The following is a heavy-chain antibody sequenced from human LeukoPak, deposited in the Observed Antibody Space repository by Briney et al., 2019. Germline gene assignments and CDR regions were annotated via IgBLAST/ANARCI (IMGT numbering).Heavy chain of an antibody. V-gene: IGHV3-20*04. J-gene: IGHJ4*02. CDR3: ARERAAHDYSNYGTPHFDY. D-gene: IGHD4-11*01. CDR1: GFTFDDYG. Sequence: GGSLRLSCAASGFTFDDYGMSWVRQAPGKGLEWVSGIRNGGSTGYADSVKGRFTISRDNAKNSLYLQMNSLRAEDTALYYCARERAAHDYSNYGTPHFDYWAQGTLVTVSS. CDR2: IRNGGST.